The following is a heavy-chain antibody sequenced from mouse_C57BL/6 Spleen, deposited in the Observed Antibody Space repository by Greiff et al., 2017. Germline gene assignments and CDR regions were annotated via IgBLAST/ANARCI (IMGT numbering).Heavy chain of an antibody. V-gene: IGHV1-82*01. Sequence: LQESGPELVKPGASVKISCKASGYAFSSSWMNWVKQRPGKGLEWIGRIYPGDGDTNYNGKFKGKATLTADKSSSTAYTQLSSLTSEDSAVYFCARRDYYGSSSFAYWGQGTLVTVSA. CDR2: IYPGDGDT. CDR1: GYAFSSSW. J-gene: IGHJ3*01. CDR3: ARRDYYGSSSFAY. D-gene: IGHD1-1*01.